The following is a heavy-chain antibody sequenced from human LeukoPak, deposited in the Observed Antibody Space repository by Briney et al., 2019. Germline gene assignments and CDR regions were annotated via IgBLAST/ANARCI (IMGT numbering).Heavy chain of an antibody. CDR1: GFTFSSYS. CDR3: ARDYYDSSGYWPLDY. CDR2: ISSSSYI. J-gene: IGHJ4*02. Sequence: GGSLRLSCAASGFTFSSYSINWVRQAPGKGLEWVSSISSSSYIYYADSVKGRFTISRDNAKNSLYLQMNSLRAEDTAVYYCARDYYDSSGYWPLDYWGQGTLVTVSS. D-gene: IGHD3-22*01. V-gene: IGHV3-21*01.